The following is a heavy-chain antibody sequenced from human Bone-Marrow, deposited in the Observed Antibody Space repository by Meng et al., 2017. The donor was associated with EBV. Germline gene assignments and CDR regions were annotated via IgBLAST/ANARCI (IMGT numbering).Heavy chain of an antibody. CDR2: IIPIFGTA. CDR3: TEEMATIAF. Sequence: VQPGRSGAGVEKPGAPVEVSGKASGGTCSSYAISWARQAPGQVLEWMGGIIPIFGTANYAQKFQGRVTITADESTSTAYMELSSLRSEDTAVYYCTEEMATIAFWGQGTLVTVSS. J-gene: IGHJ4*02. V-gene: IGHV1-69*13. D-gene: IGHD5-24*01. CDR1: GGTCSSYA.